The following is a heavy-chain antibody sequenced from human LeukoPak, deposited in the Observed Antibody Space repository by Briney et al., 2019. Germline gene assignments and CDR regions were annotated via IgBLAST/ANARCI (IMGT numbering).Heavy chain of an antibody. CDR3: ARLYGDHGAFDI. V-gene: IGHV4-59*08. CDR2: IYYSGST. J-gene: IGHJ3*02. Sequence: PSETLSLTCTVSGGSISSYYWSWIRQPPGKGLEWIGYIYYSGSTNYNPSHKSRVTISVDTSKNQFSLKLSSVTAADTAVYYCARLYGDHGAFDIWGQGTMVTVSS. CDR1: GGSISSYY. D-gene: IGHD4-17*01.